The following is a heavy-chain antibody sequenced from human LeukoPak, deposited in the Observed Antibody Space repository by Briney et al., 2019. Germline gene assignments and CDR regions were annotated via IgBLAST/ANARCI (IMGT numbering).Heavy chain of an antibody. V-gene: IGHV4-59*01. J-gene: IGHJ3*02. CDR2: IYNCGST. CDR3: ARALRLWGGNSGIAFDI. D-gene: IGHD4-23*01. CDR1: GGSISSYY. Sequence: SETLSLTCTVSGGSISSYYWSWIRQPPGKGLEWIGYIYNCGSTNYNHSLKSRVTISEDMSNNQFSPKLSSVTAADTAVYYCARALRLWGGNSGIAFDIWGQGTMVTVSS.